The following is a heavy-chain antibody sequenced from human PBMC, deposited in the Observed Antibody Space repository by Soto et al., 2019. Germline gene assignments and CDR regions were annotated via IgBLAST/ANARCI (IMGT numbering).Heavy chain of an antibody. V-gene: IGHV1-69*12. Sequence: QVQLVQSGAEVKKPGSSVKVSCKASGGTFSSYAISWVRQAPGQGLEWMGGIIPIFGTANYAQKFQGRVRMTADXSXSXXYGELSSLRSEDTAVYYGAGPPDLTSSYYYYGMDVWGQGTTVTVSS. CDR1: GGTFSSYA. CDR3: AGPPDLTSSYYYYGMDV. D-gene: IGHD1-1*01. CDR2: IIPIFGTA. J-gene: IGHJ6*02.